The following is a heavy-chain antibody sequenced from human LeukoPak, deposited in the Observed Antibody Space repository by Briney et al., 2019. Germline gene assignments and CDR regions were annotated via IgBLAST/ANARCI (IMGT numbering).Heavy chain of an antibody. D-gene: IGHD6-13*01. CDR1: GGTFSSYA. CDR3: ARDRSAYSSSWPLFDY. CDR2: ISAYNGNT. J-gene: IGHJ4*02. Sequence: GSSVKVSCKASGGTFSSYAISWVRQAPGQGLEWMGWISAYNGNTNYAQKLQGRVTMTTDTSTSTAYMELRSLRSDDTAVYYCARDRSAYSSSWPLFDYWGQGTLVTVSS. V-gene: IGHV1-18*01.